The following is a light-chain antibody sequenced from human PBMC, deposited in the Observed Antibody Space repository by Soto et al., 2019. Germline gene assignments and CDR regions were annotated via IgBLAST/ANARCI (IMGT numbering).Light chain of an antibody. CDR2: KAS. V-gene: IGKV1-5*03. Sequence: DIQMTQSPSTLSASVGDRVIITCRASQSIDSWLAWYQQKPGKVPKLLIYKASSLESGVSSRFSGSGSGTEFTLAISSLQPDDFATYYCQQYHRYPLTFGPGTKVNI. CDR3: QQYHRYPLT. J-gene: IGKJ3*01. CDR1: QSIDSW.